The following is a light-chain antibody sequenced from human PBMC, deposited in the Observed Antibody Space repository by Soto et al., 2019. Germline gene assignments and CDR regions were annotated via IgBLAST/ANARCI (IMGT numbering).Light chain of an antibody. Sequence: EIVMTQSPATLSVSPGERATLSCRASQSVSSNLAWYQQKPGQAPRLLIYGASTRATGIPARFSGSGSGTEFNLTISSLQSEDFAVYYCQQYNKWPPLTFGGGTKVEIK. CDR2: GAS. V-gene: IGKV3-15*01. CDR3: QQYNKWPPLT. CDR1: QSVSSN. J-gene: IGKJ4*01.